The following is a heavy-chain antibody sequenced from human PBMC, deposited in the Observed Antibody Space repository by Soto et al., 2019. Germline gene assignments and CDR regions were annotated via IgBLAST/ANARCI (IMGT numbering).Heavy chain of an antibody. CDR2: IKSKTDGGTT. Sequence: GGSLRLSCAASGFTFSNAWMSWVRQAPGKGLEWVGRIKSKTDGGTTDYAAPVKGRFTISRDDSKNTLYLQMNSLKTEDTAVYYCTTCGGWYGDYYYYYMDVWGKGTTVTVSS. V-gene: IGHV3-15*01. CDR3: TTCGGWYGDYYYYYMDV. D-gene: IGHD6-19*01. J-gene: IGHJ6*03. CDR1: GFTFSNAW.